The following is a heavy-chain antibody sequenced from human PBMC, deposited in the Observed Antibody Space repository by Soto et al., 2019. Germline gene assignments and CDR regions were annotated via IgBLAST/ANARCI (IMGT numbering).Heavy chain of an antibody. J-gene: IGHJ5*02. V-gene: IGHV1-69*04. CDR2: IIPILGIA. D-gene: IGHD3-10*01. Sequence: SVKVSCTASGGTFSSYTISWVRQAPGQGLEWMGRIIPILGIANYAQKFQGRVTITADKSTSTAYMELSSLRSEDTAVYYCAREPRLWFGELLFNWFDPWGQGTLVTVS. CDR1: GGTFSSYT. CDR3: AREPRLWFGELLFNWFDP.